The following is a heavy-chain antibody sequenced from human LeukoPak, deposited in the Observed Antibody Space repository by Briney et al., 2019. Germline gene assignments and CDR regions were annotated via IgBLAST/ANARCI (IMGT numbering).Heavy chain of an antibody. CDR3: ARAGIRFDY. V-gene: IGHV3-7*01. CDR2: IKQDGSEK. D-gene: IGHD3-10*01. Sequence: GGSLRLSCAAPGFTFSSYCMSWVRQATGKGLEWVANIKQDGSEKYYVDSVKGRFTISRDNAKNSLYLQMNSLRAEDTAVYYCARAGIRFDYWGQGTLVTVSS. J-gene: IGHJ4*02. CDR1: GFTFSSYC.